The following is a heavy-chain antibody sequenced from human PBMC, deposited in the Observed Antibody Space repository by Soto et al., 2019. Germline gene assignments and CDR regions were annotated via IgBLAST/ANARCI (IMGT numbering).Heavy chain of an antibody. CDR3: ARDWGYGGNSRFDY. CDR1: GGPISSGGYY. V-gene: IGHV4-31*03. CDR2: IYYSGST. Sequence: QVQLQESGPGLVKPSQTLSLTCTVSGGPISSGGYYWSWVRQHPGKGLDLIGYIYYSGSTYYNPSLKSRVIISLDTSKNHYSLKLSSVTAANTAVYYCARDWGYGGNSRFDYWGQGTLVIASS. D-gene: IGHD4-17*01. J-gene: IGHJ4*02.